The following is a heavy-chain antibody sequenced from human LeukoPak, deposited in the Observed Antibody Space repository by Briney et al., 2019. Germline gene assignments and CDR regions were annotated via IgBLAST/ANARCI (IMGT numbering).Heavy chain of an antibody. CDR1: GFTFSNSG. V-gene: IGHV3-23*01. D-gene: IGHD3-10*01. J-gene: IGHJ4*02. CDR3: ARAPITMVRGIMTYYFDY. CDR2: ISGSGHNT. Sequence: GGSLRLSCAASGFTFSNSGMSWVRQAPGKGLEWVSAISGSGHNTYYAGSVKGRFTISRDNSKNTLYLQMNSLRAEDTAVYYCARAPITMVRGIMTYYFDYWGQGTLVTVSS.